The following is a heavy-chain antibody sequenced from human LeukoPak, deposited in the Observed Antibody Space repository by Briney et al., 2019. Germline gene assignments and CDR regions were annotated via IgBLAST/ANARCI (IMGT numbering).Heavy chain of an antibody. CDR2: IYYSGST. V-gene: IGHV4-39*07. J-gene: IGHJ4*02. D-gene: IGHD3-3*01. CDR1: GGSISSSSYY. Sequence: SETLSLACTVSGGSISSSSYYWGWIRQPPGKGLEWIGSIYYSGSTYYNPSLKSRVTISVDTSKNQFFLKLSSVTAADTAVYYCARALVYYDFWSGYYTGYYFDYWGQGTLVTVSS. CDR3: ARALVYYDFWSGYYTGYYFDY.